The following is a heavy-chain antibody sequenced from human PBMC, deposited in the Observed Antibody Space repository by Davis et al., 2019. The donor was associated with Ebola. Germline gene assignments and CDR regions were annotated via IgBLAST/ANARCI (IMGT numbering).Heavy chain of an antibody. D-gene: IGHD2-2*02. V-gene: IGHV3-7*01. CDR2: IKQDGSEK. J-gene: IGHJ5*02. CDR3: ARGWRYPGA. Sequence: PGSSLKISCAGSGFTFSTYAMTWVRQAPGRGLEWVANIKQDGSEKYYVDSVKGRFTISRDNTKNSLYLQMNNLRAEDTALYYCARGWRYPGAWGQGTLVTVSS. CDR1: GFTFSTYA.